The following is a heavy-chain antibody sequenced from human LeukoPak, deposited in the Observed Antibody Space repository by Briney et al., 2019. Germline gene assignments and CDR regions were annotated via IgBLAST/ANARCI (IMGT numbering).Heavy chain of an antibody. CDR3: TRGVRGVIKGYYFDY. Sequence: GGSLRLSCTASGFTFCDYAMSWVRQAPGKGLEWVGFIRSKAYGGTTEYAASVKGRFTISRDDSKSIAYLQMNSLKTEDTAVYYCTRGVRGVIKGYYFDYWGQGTLVAVSS. J-gene: IGHJ4*02. V-gene: IGHV3-49*04. D-gene: IGHD3-10*01. CDR2: IRSKAYGGTT. CDR1: GFTFCDYA.